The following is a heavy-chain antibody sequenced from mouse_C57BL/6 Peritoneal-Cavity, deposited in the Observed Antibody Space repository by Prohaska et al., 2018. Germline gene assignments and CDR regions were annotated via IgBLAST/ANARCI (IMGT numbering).Heavy chain of an antibody. V-gene: IGHV4-1*01. CDR2: MNPDSSTI. CDR3: ASPNRDWYFDV. Sequence: EVKLLQSGGGLVQPGGSLKLSCAASGIDLSRYWMSWVRRAPGKGIEWIGEMNPDSSTINYAPSLKDKFIISRENAKNTLYLQMSKVRSEDTALYYCASPNRDWYFDVWGTWTTVTVSS. CDR1: GIDLSRYW. J-gene: IGHJ1*03.